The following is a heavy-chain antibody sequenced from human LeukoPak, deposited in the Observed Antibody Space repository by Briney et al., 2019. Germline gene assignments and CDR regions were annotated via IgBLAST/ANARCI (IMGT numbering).Heavy chain of an antibody. CDR1: GYTFTSYG. D-gene: IGHD3-10*01. CDR2: ISAYNGNT. Sequence: GASVKVSCKASGYTFTSYGISWVRQAPGQGLEGMGWISAYNGNTNYAQKLQGRVTMTTDTSTSTAYMELRSLRSDDTAVYYCAREGRQRVLLWFGELYADYYYYMDVWGKGTTVTISS. CDR3: AREGRQRVLLWFGELYADYYYYMDV. V-gene: IGHV1-18*01. J-gene: IGHJ6*03.